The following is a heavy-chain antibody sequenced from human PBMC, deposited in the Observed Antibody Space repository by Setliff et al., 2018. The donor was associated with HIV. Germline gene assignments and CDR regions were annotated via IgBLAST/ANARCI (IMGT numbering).Heavy chain of an antibody. D-gene: IGHD5-18*01. V-gene: IGHV4-59*11. Sequence: PSETLSLTCSVFGGSMNSHYWSWIRQPPGKGLEWIGLIYYTGIPTYNPSLRSRVTISVDTSKNQFSLSLTSVTAADTAVYFCARRGRTGNSYVLHWFDPWGQGTLVTVSS. CDR2: IYYTGIP. CDR1: GGSMNSHY. J-gene: IGHJ5*02. CDR3: ARRGRTGNSYVLHWFDP.